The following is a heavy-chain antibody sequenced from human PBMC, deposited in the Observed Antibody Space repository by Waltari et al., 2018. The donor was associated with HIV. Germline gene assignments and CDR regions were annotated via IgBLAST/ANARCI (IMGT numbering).Heavy chain of an antibody. Sequence: EVQLLESGGGLVQPGGSLRLSCAASGFSFNNYVMSWVRQAPGKGLDWVSTISASGTSTYYADSVKGRFTISRDNSKNTLYLQMNSLRAEDTAIFYCARDFGELHHWGQGTLVTVSS. CDR2: ISASGTST. J-gene: IGHJ1*01. D-gene: IGHD3-10*01. CDR3: ARDFGELHH. CDR1: GFSFNNYV. V-gene: IGHV3-23*01.